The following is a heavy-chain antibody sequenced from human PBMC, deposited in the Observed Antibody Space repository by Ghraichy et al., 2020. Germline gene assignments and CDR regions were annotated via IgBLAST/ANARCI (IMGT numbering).Heavy chain of an antibody. CDR1: GFRFSDYW. CDR3: ARVYCSRPSCYDYGLDV. Sequence: GGSLRLSCAASGFRFSDYWMSWVRQAPGKGLEWVANINQDGSEKPSEDSLRGRFTISRDNAKNSVFLQMNSLAAEDSAVYYCARVYCSRPSCYDYGLDVWGLGTTVTVSS. V-gene: IGHV3-7*01. J-gene: IGHJ6*02. CDR2: INQDGSEK. D-gene: IGHD2-2*01.